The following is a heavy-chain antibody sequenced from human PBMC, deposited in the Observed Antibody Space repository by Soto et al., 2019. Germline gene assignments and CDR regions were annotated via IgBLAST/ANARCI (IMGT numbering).Heavy chain of an antibody. J-gene: IGHJ4*02. V-gene: IGHV4-31*03. D-gene: IGHD3-3*01. Sequence: LTCTVSGGSISSGDYYWSWIRQHPGKGLEWIGYIYYTGNTFYSPSLKSRVTLSIDTSKNEFSLKLNSVTAADTAVYYCARWRTDPRDVHDFWGRGTLVIVSS. CDR3: ARWRTDPRDVHDF. CDR2: IYYTGNT. CDR1: GGSISSGDYY.